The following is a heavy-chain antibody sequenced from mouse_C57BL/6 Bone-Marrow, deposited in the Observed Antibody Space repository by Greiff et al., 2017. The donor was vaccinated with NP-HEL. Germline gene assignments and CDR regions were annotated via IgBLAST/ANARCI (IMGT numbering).Heavy chain of an antibody. CDR2: INYDGSST. CDR1: GFTFSDYY. V-gene: IGHV5-16*01. Sequence: EVQLVESEGGLVQPGSSMKLSCTASGFTFSDYYMAWVRQVPEKGLEWVANINYDGSSTYYLDSSKSRFIISRDNAKNILYLQMSSLKSEDTATYYCARYPYYYAMDYWGQGTSVTVSS. CDR3: ARYPYYYAMDY. J-gene: IGHJ4*01.